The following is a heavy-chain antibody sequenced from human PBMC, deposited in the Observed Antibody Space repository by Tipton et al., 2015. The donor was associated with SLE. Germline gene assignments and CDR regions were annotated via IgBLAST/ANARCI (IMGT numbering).Heavy chain of an antibody. CDR3: ARDRSGGWYFDL. V-gene: IGHV4-31*03. CDR2: IYYSGST. J-gene: IGHJ2*01. Sequence: TLSLTCTVSGGSINSDGYFWNWVRQHPGKGLEWIGYIYYSGSTYHNPSLQSRVALSVDTSKNQFSLNLRSVTAADTAVYYCARDRSGGWYFDLWGRGTLVTVSS. D-gene: IGHD3-16*01. CDR1: GGSINSDGYF.